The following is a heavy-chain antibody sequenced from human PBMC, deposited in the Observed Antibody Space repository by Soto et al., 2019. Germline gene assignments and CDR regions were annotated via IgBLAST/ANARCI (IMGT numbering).Heavy chain of an antibody. CDR1: GFTFSSYA. V-gene: IGHV3-23*01. J-gene: IGHJ3*02. CDR3: AKSGTRTYYYGSGSYYKEDAFDI. CDR2: ISGSGGST. D-gene: IGHD3-10*01. Sequence: GGSLRLSCAASGFTFSSYAMSWVRQAPGKGLEWVSAISGSGGSTYYADSVKGRFTISRDNSKNTLYLQMNSLRAEDTAVYYCAKSGTRTYYYGSGSYYKEDAFDIWGQGTMVTVSS.